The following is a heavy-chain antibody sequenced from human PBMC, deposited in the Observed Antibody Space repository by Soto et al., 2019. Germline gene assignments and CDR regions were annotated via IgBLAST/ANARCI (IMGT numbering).Heavy chain of an antibody. Sequence: QVQLVESGGGVVQPGRSLRLSCAASGFTFSSYGMHWVRQAPGKGLEWVAVISYDGSNKYYADSVKGRFTISRDNSKNSLYLQMNSLRAEDTAVYYCAKLADYDSSGYDNWGQGTLVTVSS. CDR3: AKLADYDSSGYDN. CDR2: ISYDGSNK. CDR1: GFTFSSYG. V-gene: IGHV3-30*18. D-gene: IGHD3-22*01. J-gene: IGHJ4*02.